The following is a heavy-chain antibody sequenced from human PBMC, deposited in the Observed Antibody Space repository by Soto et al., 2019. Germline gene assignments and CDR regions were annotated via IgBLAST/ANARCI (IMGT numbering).Heavy chain of an antibody. V-gene: IGHV1-2*02. J-gene: IGHJ1*01. Sequence: GASVKVSCKASGYTFTGYYMHWVRQAPGQGLEWMGWINPNSGGTNYAQKFQGRVTMTRDTSISTAYMELSRLRPDDTAVYYCARGGGVIVIPFSCWGQGTLVTVPQ. CDR2: INPNSGGT. D-gene: IGHD3-16*02. CDR3: ARGGGVIVIPFSC. CDR1: GYTFTGYY.